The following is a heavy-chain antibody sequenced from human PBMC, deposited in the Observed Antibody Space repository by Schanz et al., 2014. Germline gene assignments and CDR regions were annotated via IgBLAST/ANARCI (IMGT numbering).Heavy chain of an antibody. J-gene: IGHJ4*02. V-gene: IGHV3-30-3*01. CDR3: AKVAPAATYLDS. CDR1: GFTFGGYA. Sequence: QVHLVESGGGVVQPGRSLRLSCAVSGFTFGGYALHWVRQAPGKGLEWVAVISYDGSTKYYADSVKGRFTISRDNAKNSLFLQMNSLSAEDTAVYYCAKVAPAATYLDSWGLGTLVTVSS. CDR2: ISYDGSTK. D-gene: IGHD2-2*01.